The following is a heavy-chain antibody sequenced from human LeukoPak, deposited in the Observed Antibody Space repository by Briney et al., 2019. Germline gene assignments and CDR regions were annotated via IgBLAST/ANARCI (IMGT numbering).Heavy chain of an antibody. D-gene: IGHD1-26*01. CDR2: IKQDGSEK. CDR3: ARVESGSGRD. Sequence: PGGSLRLSCAASGFTFSSYWINWVRQAPGKGLEWVANIKQDGSEKHYVDSVKGRFTISRDNAKSSLYLQMNNLRAEDTAVYYCARVESGSGRDWGQGTLVTVSS. V-gene: IGHV3-7*01. J-gene: IGHJ4*02. CDR1: GFTFSSYW.